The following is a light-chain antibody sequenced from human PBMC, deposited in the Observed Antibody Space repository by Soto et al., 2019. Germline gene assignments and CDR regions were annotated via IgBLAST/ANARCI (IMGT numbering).Light chain of an antibody. CDR1: QGVRND. V-gene: IGKV1-17*01. Sequence: DIQMTQSPSSLSASVGDRVTITCRASQGVRNDLGWYQQKPGKAPERLIYDASNLQSGVPSRFSVSGSGTEFTLTISSLQPVDYATYYSLHYNTHGLTFGQGTNVDIK. CDR2: DAS. J-gene: IGKJ1*01. CDR3: LHYNTHGLT.